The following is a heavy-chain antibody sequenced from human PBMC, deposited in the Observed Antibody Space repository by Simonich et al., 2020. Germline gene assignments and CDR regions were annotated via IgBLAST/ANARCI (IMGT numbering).Heavy chain of an antibody. D-gene: IGHD3-9*01. CDR2: ISSSGSTI. V-gene: IGHV3-48*03. CDR1: GFTFSSYE. CDR3: ASDGAYDTVVTGAY. Sequence: EVQLVESGGGLVQPGGSLRLSCAASGFTFSSYEMNWVRQAPGKGLEWFSYISSSGSTIYYADSVKGRFTISRDNAKNSLYLQMNSLRAEDTAVYYCASDGAYDTVVTGAYWGQGTLVTVSS. J-gene: IGHJ4*02.